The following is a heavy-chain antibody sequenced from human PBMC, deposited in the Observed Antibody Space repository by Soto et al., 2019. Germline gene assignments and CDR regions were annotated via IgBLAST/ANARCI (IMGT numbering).Heavy chain of an antibody. CDR2: IYWDDDK. D-gene: IGHD5-12*01. V-gene: IGHV2-5*02. CDR1: GFSLSTSGVG. Sequence: QITLKESGPTLVKPTQTLTLTCTFSGFSLSTSGVGVGWIRQPPGKALEWLALIYWDDDKRYSPSLKSRLTITKDTSKNQVVLTMTNMDPVDTATYYSAHGDVVDKTFDYWGQGTLVTVSS. J-gene: IGHJ4*02. CDR3: AHGDVVDKTFDY.